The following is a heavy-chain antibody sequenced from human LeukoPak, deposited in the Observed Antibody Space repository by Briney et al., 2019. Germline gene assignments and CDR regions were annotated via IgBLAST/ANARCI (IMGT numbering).Heavy chain of an antibody. CDR2: IWYDGSNK. J-gene: IGHJ4*02. CDR3: AKGSHYYDSSGTRD. V-gene: IGHV3-33*06. D-gene: IGHD3-22*01. CDR1: GFTFSSYG. Sequence: GGSLRLSCAASGFTFSSYGMHWVRQAPGKGLEWVAVIWYDGSNKYYADSVKGRFTISRDNSKNTLYLQMNGLRAEDTAVYYCAKGSHYYDSSGTRDWGQGTLVTVSS.